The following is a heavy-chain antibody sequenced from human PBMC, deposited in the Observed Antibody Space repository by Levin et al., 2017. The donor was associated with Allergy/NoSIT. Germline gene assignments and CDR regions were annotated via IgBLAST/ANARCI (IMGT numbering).Heavy chain of an antibody. V-gene: IGHV4-34*01. J-gene: IGHJ4*02. CDR2: INHSGST. Sequence: ASQTLSLTCAVYGGSFSGYYWTWIRQPPGKGLEWIGEINHSGSTNYNPSLKSRVTISVDTSKNQFSLKLISVTAADTAVYYCARAKASRIGRPNYYDSSGYYLAFDYWGQGTLVTVSS. D-gene: IGHD3-22*01. CDR3: ARAKASRIGRPNYYDSSGYYLAFDY. CDR1: GGSFSGYY.